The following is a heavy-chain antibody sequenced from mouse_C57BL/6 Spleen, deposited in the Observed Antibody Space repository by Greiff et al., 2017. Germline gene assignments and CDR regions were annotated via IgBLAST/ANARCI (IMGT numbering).Heavy chain of an antibody. Sequence: VQLQPPGAELVKPGASVKMSCKASGYTFTSYWITWVKQRPGQGLEWIGDIYPGSGRTNYNEKFKSKATLTVDTSSSTAYMQLSSLTSEDSAVYYCARSYYYGSYYFDYWGQGTTLTVSS. V-gene: IGHV1-55*01. CDR3: ARSYYYGSYYFDY. CDR2: IYPGSGRT. J-gene: IGHJ2*01. CDR1: GYTFTSYW. D-gene: IGHD1-1*01.